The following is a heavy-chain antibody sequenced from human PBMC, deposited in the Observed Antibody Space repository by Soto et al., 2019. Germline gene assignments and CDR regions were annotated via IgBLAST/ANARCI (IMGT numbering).Heavy chain of an antibody. J-gene: IGHJ4*02. CDR2: INTNSDNS. Sequence: ASVKVSCKASGYTFTSYGINWVRQTSGQGLEWIGWINTNSDNSGHAQTFQGRVTMTRDTSMTTAYMELSSLKSEDTAVYYCAIKTDGYNFDYWGQGTLVTVSS. V-gene: IGHV1-8*01. CDR3: AIKTDGYNFDY. D-gene: IGHD5-12*01. CDR1: GYTFTSYG.